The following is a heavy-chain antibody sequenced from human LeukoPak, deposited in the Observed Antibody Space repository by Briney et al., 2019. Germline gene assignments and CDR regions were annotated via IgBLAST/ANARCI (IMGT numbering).Heavy chain of an antibody. CDR3: ATDIVATANAFDI. V-gene: IGHV1-24*01. CDR2: FDPEDGET. D-gene: IGHD5-12*01. CDR1: GYTLTELS. Sequence: GASVKVSCKVSGYTLTELSMHWVRQAPGKGLEWMGGFDPEDGETIYAQKFQGRVTMTEDTSTDTAYLKLSSLRSEDTAVYYCATDIVATANAFDICGQGKLVTVSS. J-gene: IGHJ3*02.